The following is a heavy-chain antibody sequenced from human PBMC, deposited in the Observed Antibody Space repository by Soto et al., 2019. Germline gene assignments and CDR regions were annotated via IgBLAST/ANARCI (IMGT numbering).Heavy chain of an antibody. CDR1: GGSFSGYY. V-gene: IGHV4-34*01. CDR3: ASMDSSSSGAFDI. CDR2: ISHSGST. D-gene: IGHD6-6*01. Sequence: QAQLQQWGAGLLKPSETLSLTCAVYGGSFSGYYWSWIRQPPGKGLEWIGEISHSGSTNYNPSLKSRVTISVDTCKNQFFLQLSSATAADTAVYYCASMDSSSSGAFDIWGQGTMVTVSS. J-gene: IGHJ3*02.